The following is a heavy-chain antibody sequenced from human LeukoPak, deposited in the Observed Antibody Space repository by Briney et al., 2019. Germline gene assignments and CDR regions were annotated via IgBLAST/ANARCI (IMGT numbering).Heavy chain of an antibody. D-gene: IGHD1-7*01. V-gene: IGHV5-51*01. CDR2: IYPGDSDS. Sequence: GESLKISCKGSGYIFTNYWIGWVRQMPGKGREWRGIIYPGDSDSRYSPSFQGQVTISVDKSISTAYLQWSSLKASDTAMYYCARHELENWFDPWGQGTLVTVSS. J-gene: IGHJ5*02. CDR1: GYIFTNYW. CDR3: ARHELENWFDP.